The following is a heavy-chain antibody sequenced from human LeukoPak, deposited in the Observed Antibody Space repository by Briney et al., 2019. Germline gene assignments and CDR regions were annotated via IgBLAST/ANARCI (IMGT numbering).Heavy chain of an antibody. J-gene: IGHJ4*02. CDR1: GDSVSSNSAA. CDR2: TYYRSKWYN. Sequence: SQTLSLTCAISGDSVSSNSAAWNWSMQSPSRGLEWLGRTYYRSKWYNDYAVSVKSRITINPDTSKNQFSLKLSSVTAANTAVYYCARAHRYSSSAVGYWGQGTLVTVSS. V-gene: IGHV6-1*01. D-gene: IGHD6-6*01. CDR3: ARAHRYSSSAVGY.